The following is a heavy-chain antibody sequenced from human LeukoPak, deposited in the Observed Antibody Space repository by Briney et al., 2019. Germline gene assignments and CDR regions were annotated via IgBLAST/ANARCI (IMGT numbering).Heavy chain of an antibody. D-gene: IGHD3-22*01. CDR3: ARGRQDYYDSSGYSFDY. J-gene: IGHJ4*02. CDR1: GVTFSSYD. V-gene: IGHV3-13*01. Sequence: PGGSLRLSCAASGVTFSSYDMHWVRQATGKGLEWVSAIGTAGDTYYPGSVKGRFTISRENAKNSLYLQMNSLRAGDTAVYYCARGRQDYYDSSGYSFDYWGQGTLVTVSS. CDR2: IGTAGDT.